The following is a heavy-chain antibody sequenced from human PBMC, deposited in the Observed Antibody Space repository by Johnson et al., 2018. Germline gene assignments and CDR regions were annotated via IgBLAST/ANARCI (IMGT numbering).Heavy chain of an antibody. CDR1: GFTVSNYY. CDR3: ARDRGPYSRSPNSGAFDI. CDR2: YTSGTI. D-gene: IGHD1-26*01. J-gene: IGHJ3*02. V-gene: IGHV3-53*01. Sequence: VQLVESGGGLEQPGGSLRLSCTASGFTVSNYYLAWVRRAQGKGLESLSYYTSGTIYYADSVKGRFTVSRDNSKNTLYLQMNSLRADDTAVYYCARDRGPYSRSPNSGAFDIWGRGTVVTVSS.